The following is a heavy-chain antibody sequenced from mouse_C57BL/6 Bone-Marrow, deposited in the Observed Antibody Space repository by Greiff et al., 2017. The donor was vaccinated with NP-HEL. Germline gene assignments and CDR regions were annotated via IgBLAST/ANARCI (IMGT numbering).Heavy chain of an antibody. V-gene: IGHV1-53*01. CDR3: VRRGAYYSNYVWFAY. CDR1: GYTFTSYW. D-gene: IGHD2-5*01. Sequence: VQLQQSGTELVKPGASVKLSCKASGYTFTSYWMHWVKQRPGQGLEWIGQINPSNGGTNYNGKFKGKATLTVDKSSSTAYMQLSSLTSGDSAVDYWVRRGAYYSNYVWFAYWGQGTLVTVSA. J-gene: IGHJ3*01. CDR2: INPSNGGT.